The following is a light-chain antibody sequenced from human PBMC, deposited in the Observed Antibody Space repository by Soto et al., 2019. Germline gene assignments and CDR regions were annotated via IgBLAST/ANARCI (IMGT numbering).Light chain of an antibody. V-gene: IGLV2-8*01. CDR1: SSDIGDYNY. CDR2: EVS. CDR3: SSYAGSNNLV. Sequence: QSVLTQPPSASGSPGQSVTISCTGTSSDIGDYNYVSWYQQHPGKAPKLMIYEVSKRPSGVPDRFSGSKSANTASLTVSGLQAEDEADYYCSSYAGSNNLVFGGGTQLTVL. J-gene: IGLJ2*01.